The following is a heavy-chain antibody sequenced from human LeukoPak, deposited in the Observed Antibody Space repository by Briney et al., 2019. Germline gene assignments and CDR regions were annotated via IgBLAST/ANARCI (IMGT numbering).Heavy chain of an antibody. Sequence: PSETLSLTCTVSGYSISSGYYWGWIRQPPGKGLEWIGSIYQSGSTYYNPSLKSRVTISVDTSKNQFSLKLSSVTAADTAVYYCAQSSSWYFRYWGQGTLVTVSS. CDR1: GYSISSGYY. V-gene: IGHV4-38-2*02. CDR3: AQSSSWYFRY. CDR2: IYQSGST. D-gene: IGHD6-13*01. J-gene: IGHJ4*02.